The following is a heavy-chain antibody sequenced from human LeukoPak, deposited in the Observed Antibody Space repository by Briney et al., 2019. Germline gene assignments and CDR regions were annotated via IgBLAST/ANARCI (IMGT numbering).Heavy chain of an antibody. V-gene: IGHV1-2*02. CDR3: ARSRYFDWLVFGGSDGHMDV. D-gene: IGHD3-9*01. CDR1: GYTFTGYY. CDR2: INPNSGGT. J-gene: IGHJ6*03. Sequence: GGPVKVSCKASGYTFTGYYMHWVRQAPGQGLEWMGWINPNSGGTNYAQKFQGRVTMTRDTSISTAYMELRSLRSDDTAVYYCARSRYFDWLVFGGSDGHMDVWGKGTTVTISS.